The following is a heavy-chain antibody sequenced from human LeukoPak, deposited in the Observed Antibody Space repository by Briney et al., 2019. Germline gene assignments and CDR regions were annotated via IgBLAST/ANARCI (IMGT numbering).Heavy chain of an antibody. CDR1: GFTFDDYT. J-gene: IGHJ4*02. D-gene: IGHD6-13*01. CDR3: AKDQRYSSSWYNSDY. CDR2: ISWDGGST. Sequence: GGSLRLSCAASGFTFDDYTMHWVRQAPGKGLEWVSLISWDGGSTYYADSVKGRFTISRDNSKNTLYLQMNSLGAEDTAVYYCAKDQRYSSSWYNSDYWGQGTLVTVSS. V-gene: IGHV3-43*01.